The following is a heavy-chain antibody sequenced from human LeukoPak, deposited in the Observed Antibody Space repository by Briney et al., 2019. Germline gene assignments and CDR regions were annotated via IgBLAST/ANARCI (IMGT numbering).Heavy chain of an antibody. Sequence: GASVKVSCKASGYTFTSYGISWVRQAPGQGLEWMGWISAYNGNTNYAQKLQGRVTMTTDTSTSTAYMGLRSLRSDDTAVYYCARDPELRYFDWLPPGYFDYWGQGTLVTVSS. CDR2: ISAYNGNT. CDR1: GYTFTSYG. J-gene: IGHJ4*02. V-gene: IGHV1-18*04. CDR3: ARDPELRYFDWLPPGYFDY. D-gene: IGHD3-9*01.